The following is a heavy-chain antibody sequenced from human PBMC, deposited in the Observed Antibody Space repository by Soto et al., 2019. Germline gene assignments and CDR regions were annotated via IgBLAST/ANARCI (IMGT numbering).Heavy chain of an antibody. CDR2: ISAYNGNT. CDR1: GYTFTSYG. J-gene: IGHJ3*02. D-gene: IGHD6-19*01. V-gene: IGHV1-18*01. CDR3: ARVVGAVAAARGAFDI. Sequence: VASVKVSCKASGYTFTSYGISWVRRAPGQGLEWMGWISAYNGNTNYAQKLQGRVTMTTDTSTSTAYMELRSLRSDDTAVYYCARVVGAVAAARGAFDIWGQGTMVTVSS.